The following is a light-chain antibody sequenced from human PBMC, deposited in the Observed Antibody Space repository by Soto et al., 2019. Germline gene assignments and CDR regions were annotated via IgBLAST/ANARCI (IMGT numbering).Light chain of an antibody. V-gene: IGKV3-15*01. J-gene: IGKJ4*01. CDR1: QRLSSN. CDR2: GVS. CDR3: QQYKNWLALT. Sequence: EIVMTQSPATLSVSPGERATLSCRASQRLSSNLAWYQQKPGQAPRLLICGVSTRATGIPARFSGSGSGTEFILTISSLQSEDSAVYYCQQYKNWLALTFGGGTKVDIK.